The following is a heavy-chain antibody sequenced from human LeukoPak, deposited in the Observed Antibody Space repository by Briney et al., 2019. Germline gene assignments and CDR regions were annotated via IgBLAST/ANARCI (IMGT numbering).Heavy chain of an antibody. J-gene: IGHJ4*02. D-gene: IGHD1-26*01. Sequence: GASVNVSFTASGYTFTSYGISWVRQAPGQGLEWMGWISAYNGNTNYAQKLQGRVTMTRDTSTSTVYMELSSLRSEDTAVYYCAQDYSGSYVFDYWGQGTLVTVSS. CDR3: AQDYSGSYVFDY. CDR1: GYTFTSYG. V-gene: IGHV1-18*01. CDR2: ISAYNGNT.